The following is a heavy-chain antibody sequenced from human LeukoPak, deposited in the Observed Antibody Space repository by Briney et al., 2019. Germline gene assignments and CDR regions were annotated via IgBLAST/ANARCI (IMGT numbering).Heavy chain of an antibody. V-gene: IGHV1-2*06. J-gene: IGHJ4*02. Sequence: ASVKVSCKASGYTFTGYHIHWVRQAPGQGLEWMGRINPYSGDTDFAQKFQGRVTMTRDTSITTAYMDLSSLTPDDTAVYFCARDQGSLTRSWYTGYWGQGTQVTVSS. CDR2: INPYSGDT. CDR3: ARDQGSLTRSWYTGY. D-gene: IGHD6-13*01. CDR1: GYTFTGYH.